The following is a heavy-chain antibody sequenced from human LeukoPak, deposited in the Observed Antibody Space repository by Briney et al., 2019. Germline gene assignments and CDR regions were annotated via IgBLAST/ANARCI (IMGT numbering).Heavy chain of an antibody. D-gene: IGHD3-3*01. CDR1: GGSISSYY. V-gene: IGHV4-4*07. J-gene: IGHJ5*02. Sequence: SETLSLTCTVSGGSISSYYWSWIRQPAGKGLEWIGRIYTGGSTNYNPSLKSRVTMSVDTSKNQFFLKLSSVTAADTAVYYCARAELPYYDFWSGYYTAWFDPWGQGTLVTVSS. CDR3: ARAELPYYDFWSGYYTAWFDP. CDR2: IYTGGST.